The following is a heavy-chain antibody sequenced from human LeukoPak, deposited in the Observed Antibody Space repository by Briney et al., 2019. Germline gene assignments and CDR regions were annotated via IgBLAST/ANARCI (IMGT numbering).Heavy chain of an antibody. CDR1: GFTFSSY. CDR3: ARLYCSGGSCYRTFDY. CDR2: VNHSGST. V-gene: IGHV4-34*01. Sequence: GSLRLSCAASGFTFSSYWSWIRQPPGKGLEWIGEVNHSGSTNYNPSLKSRVTISVDTSKNQFSLKLSSVTAADTAIYYCARLYCSGGSCYRTFDYWGQGTLVTVSS. J-gene: IGHJ4*02. D-gene: IGHD2-15*01.